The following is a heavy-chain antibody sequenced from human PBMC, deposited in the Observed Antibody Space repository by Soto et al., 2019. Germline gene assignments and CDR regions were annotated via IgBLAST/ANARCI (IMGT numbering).Heavy chain of an antibody. Sequence: PGGSLRLSCTASGFTFGDYAMSWFRQAPGKGLEWVGFIRSKAYGGTTEYAASVKGRFTISRDDSKSIAYLQMNSLKTEDTAVYYCTRGQPRDSSGWYYFDYWGQGTLVTVSS. D-gene: IGHD6-19*01. CDR1: GFTFGDYA. CDR2: IRSKAYGGTT. J-gene: IGHJ4*02. V-gene: IGHV3-49*03. CDR3: TRGQPRDSSGWYYFDY.